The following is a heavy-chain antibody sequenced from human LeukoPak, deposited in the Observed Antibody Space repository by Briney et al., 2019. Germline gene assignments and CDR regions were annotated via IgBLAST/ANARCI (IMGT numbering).Heavy chain of an antibody. CDR1: GFTVRSNY. Sequence: PGGSLRLSCAASGFTVRSNYMRWVRQAPGKGLEWVSVIYSGGSTYYADSVKGRFTISRDNSKNTLYLQMNSLRAEDTAVYYCASGRDYYFDYWGQGTLVTVSS. D-gene: IGHD3-10*01. V-gene: IGHV3-53*01. J-gene: IGHJ4*02. CDR3: ASGRDYYFDY. CDR2: IYSGGST.